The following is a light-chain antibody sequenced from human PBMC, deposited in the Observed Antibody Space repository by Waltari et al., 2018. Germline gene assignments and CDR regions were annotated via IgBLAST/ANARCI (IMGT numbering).Light chain of an antibody. Sequence: DIQMTQSPSTLSASVGDRVTITCRASQSISSWLAWYQQKPGKAPKLLIYDASSLERGVPSRFSGSGSGTEFTLTISSLQPDDFATYYCQQYNSYSHTFGQGTKLEIK. CDR3: QQYNSYSHT. J-gene: IGKJ2*01. V-gene: IGKV1-5*01. CDR2: DAS. CDR1: QSISSW.